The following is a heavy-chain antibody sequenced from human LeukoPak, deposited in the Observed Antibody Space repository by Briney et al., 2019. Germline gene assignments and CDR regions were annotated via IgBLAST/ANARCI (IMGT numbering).Heavy chain of an antibody. Sequence: GTLRLSCAASGFTFSSYGMSWIRQPPGKGLEWIGEINHSGSTNYNPSLKSRVTISVDTSKNQFSLKLSSVTAADTAVYYCARGSHSSGWLDYFDYWGQGTLVTVSS. CDR1: GFTFSSYG. CDR2: INHSGST. CDR3: ARGSHSSGWLDYFDY. J-gene: IGHJ4*02. V-gene: IGHV4-34*01. D-gene: IGHD6-19*01.